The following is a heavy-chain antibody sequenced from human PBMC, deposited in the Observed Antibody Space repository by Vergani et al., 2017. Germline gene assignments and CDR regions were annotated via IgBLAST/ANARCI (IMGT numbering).Heavy chain of an antibody. CDR1: GGSITSSSYY. Sequence: QLHLLESGPGLVKPSETLCLTCTVSGGSITSSSYYWGWIRQPPGKGLEWIGNIYHSGGAYYNPSLKGRVTISVDTSKNQFSLEVTSVTAADTAIYFCARTESFILRYFHWALWGQGTLVTVSS. V-gene: IGHV4-39*01. D-gene: IGHD3-9*01. J-gene: IGHJ4*02. CDR2: IYHSGGA. CDR3: ARTESFILRYFHWAL.